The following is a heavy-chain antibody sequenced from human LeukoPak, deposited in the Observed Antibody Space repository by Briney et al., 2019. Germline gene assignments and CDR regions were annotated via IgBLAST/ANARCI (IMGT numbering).Heavy chain of an antibody. CDR1: GFTFSSYA. CDR3: AKDTNYYFDY. CDR2: ISGSGGFT. Sequence: GGSLRLSCAASGFTFSSYAMSWVRQAPGKGLIWFSAISGSGGFTYYADSVKGRFTISRDNSKNTLYLQMNSLRAEDTAVYYCAKDTNYYFDYWGQGTLVTVSS. J-gene: IGHJ4*02. V-gene: IGHV3-23*01. D-gene: IGHD2-8*01.